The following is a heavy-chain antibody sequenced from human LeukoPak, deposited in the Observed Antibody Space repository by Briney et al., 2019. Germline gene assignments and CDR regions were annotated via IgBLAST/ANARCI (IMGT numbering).Heavy chain of an antibody. Sequence: PSETLSLTCTVSGGSISSYYWSWIRQPPGKGLEWIGYIYYSGSTNYNPSLKSRVTISVDTSKNQFSLKLSSVTAADTAVYYCAGLLLQQQLPYNIWGQGTMVTVSS. CDR1: GGSISSYY. V-gene: IGHV4-59*01. D-gene: IGHD6-13*01. CDR2: IYYSGST. J-gene: IGHJ3*02. CDR3: AGLLLQQQLPYNI.